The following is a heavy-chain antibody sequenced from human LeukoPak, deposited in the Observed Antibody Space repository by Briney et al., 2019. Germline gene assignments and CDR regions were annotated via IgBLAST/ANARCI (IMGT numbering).Heavy chain of an antibody. CDR3: ARGGSSDWPYYYYYYMDV. CDR1: GGSFSGYY. Sequence: PSETLSLTCAVYGGSFSGYYWSWIRQPPGKGLEWIGEINHSGSTNYNPSLKSRVTISVDTSKNQFSLKLSSVTAADTAVYYCARGGSSDWPYYYYYYMDVWGRGTTVTVSS. CDR2: INHSGST. D-gene: IGHD2-21*02. J-gene: IGHJ6*03. V-gene: IGHV4-34*01.